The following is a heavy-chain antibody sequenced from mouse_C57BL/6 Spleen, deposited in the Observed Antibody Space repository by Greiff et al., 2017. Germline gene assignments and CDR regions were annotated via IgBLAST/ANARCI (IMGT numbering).Heavy chain of an antibody. Sequence: VQLQQSGPELVKPGASVKISCKASGYTFTDYYMNWVKQSHGKSLEWIGDINPNNGGTSYNQKFKGKATLTVDKSSSTAYMELRSLTSEDSAVYYCARGGAYDYPFAYWGQGTLVTVSA. CDR2: INPNNGGT. J-gene: IGHJ3*01. D-gene: IGHD2-4*01. V-gene: IGHV1-26*01. CDR1: GYTFTDYY. CDR3: ARGGAYDYPFAY.